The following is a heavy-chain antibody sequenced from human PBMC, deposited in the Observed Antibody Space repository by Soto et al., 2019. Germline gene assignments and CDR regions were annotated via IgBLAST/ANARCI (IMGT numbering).Heavy chain of an antibody. V-gene: IGHV1-3*01. CDR1: GYTFTSYA. CDR3: TRDGFTVTTQTTPDYGMDV. D-gene: IGHD4-17*01. J-gene: IGHJ6*02. Sequence: GASVKVSCKASGYTFTSYAMHWVRQAPGQRLEWMGWINAGNGNTKYSQKFQGRVTITRDTSASTAYMELSSLRSEDTAVYYCTRDGFTVTTQTTPDYGMDVWGQGTTVTVSS. CDR2: INAGNGNT.